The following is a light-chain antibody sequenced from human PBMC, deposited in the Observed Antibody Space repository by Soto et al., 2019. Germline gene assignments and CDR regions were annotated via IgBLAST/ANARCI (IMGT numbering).Light chain of an antibody. Sequence: QSALTQPASVSGSPGQSITISCSGTGSDVGAYNYVSWYQQHPAKAPKLMIYDVSNRPSGVSDRFSGSKSGNTASLTISGLQAEDEADYYCQSYDNSLSGYVLFGGGTKLTVL. CDR1: GSDVGAYNY. CDR3: QSYDNSLSGYVL. CDR2: DVS. J-gene: IGLJ2*01. V-gene: IGLV2-14*01.